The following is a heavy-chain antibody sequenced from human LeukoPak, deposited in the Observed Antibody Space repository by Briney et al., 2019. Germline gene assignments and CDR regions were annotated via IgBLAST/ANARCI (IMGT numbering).Heavy chain of an antibody. Sequence: ASVKVSCKASGYTFITYGVTWVRQAPGQGLEWMGWISVYNGNTNYVEKLQGRVIMTTDTSTNTAYMELRSLRSDGTAMYYCARDIPQEAVSGGIDYWGQGTLVTVSS. CDR3: ARDIPQEAVSGGIDY. V-gene: IGHV1-18*01. D-gene: IGHD6-19*01. CDR2: ISVYNGNT. CDR1: GYTFITYG. J-gene: IGHJ4*02.